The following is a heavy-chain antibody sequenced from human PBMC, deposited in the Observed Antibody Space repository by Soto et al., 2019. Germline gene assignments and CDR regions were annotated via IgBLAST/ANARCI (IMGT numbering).Heavy chain of an antibody. CDR1: GTSTTSGAFY. V-gene: IGHV4-31*03. CDR2: MYYTGSS. CDR3: AALVRGVTMKQYHGKDV. Sequence: QVQLQESGPGLVKPSQTLSLTCSVSGTSTTSGAFYWNWIRQHPGKGLEWIGDMYYTGSSNYNPSLKNRVTISLDTSKNQFFPKLNDVTAADTAVYYWAALVRGVTMKQYHGKDVWGPGTTVNVS. D-gene: IGHD3-10*01. J-gene: IGHJ6*02.